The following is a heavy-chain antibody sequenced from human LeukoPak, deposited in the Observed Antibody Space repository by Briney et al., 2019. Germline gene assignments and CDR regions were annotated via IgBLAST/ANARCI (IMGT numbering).Heavy chain of an antibody. CDR3: AKDPLYALLWFGEQQDY. D-gene: IGHD3-10*01. J-gene: IGHJ4*02. CDR1: GFTFSSYA. V-gene: IGHV3-23*01. Sequence: PGGSLRLSCAASGFTFSSYAMSWVRQAPGKGLEWVSAISGSGGSTYYADSVKGRFTISRDNSKNTLYLQMNSLRAEDTAVYCCAKDPLYALLWFGEQQDYWGQGTLVTVSS. CDR2: ISGSGGST.